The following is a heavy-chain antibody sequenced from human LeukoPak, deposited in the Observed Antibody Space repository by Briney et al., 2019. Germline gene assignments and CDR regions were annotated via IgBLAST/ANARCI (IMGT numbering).Heavy chain of an antibody. CDR3: ARVPLQHFDWLSARGVNWFEP. J-gene: IGHJ5*02. CDR1: GGSISSSSYY. Sequence: PSETLSLTCTVSGGSISSSSYYWGWIRQPPGKGLEWIGSIYYSGSTYYNPSLKSRVTISVDTSKNQFSLKLSSVTAADTAVYYCARVPLQHFDWLSARGVNWFEPWGQGTLVTVSS. D-gene: IGHD3-9*01. V-gene: IGHV4-39*01. CDR2: IYYSGST.